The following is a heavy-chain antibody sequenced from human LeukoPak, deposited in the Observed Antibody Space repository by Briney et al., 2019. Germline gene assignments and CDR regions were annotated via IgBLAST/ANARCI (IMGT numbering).Heavy chain of an antibody. Sequence: SGGSLRLSCAASGFTFSSYSMNWVRQAPGKGLEWVSYIGSGSRTTYYADSVKARFTISRDNAKNSLYLQMNSLRDEDTAVYYCARKSITGTTTGLFDCWGQGTLVTVSS. CDR3: ARKSITGTTTGLFDC. V-gene: IGHV3-48*02. J-gene: IGHJ4*02. CDR2: IGSGSRTT. D-gene: IGHD1-7*01. CDR1: GFTFSSYS.